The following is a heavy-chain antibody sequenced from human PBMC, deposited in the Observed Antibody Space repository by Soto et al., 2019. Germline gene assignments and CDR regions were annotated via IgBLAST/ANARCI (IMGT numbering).Heavy chain of an antibody. D-gene: IGHD3-9*01. Sequence: LRLSCAASGFTFSSYGMHWVRQAPGKGLEWVAVISYDGSNKYYADSVKGRFTISRDNSKNTLYLQMNSLRAEDTAVYYCAKAHEAPYYDILTGHFDYWGQGTLVTVSS. CDR1: GFTFSSYG. CDR3: AKAHEAPYYDILTGHFDY. CDR2: ISYDGSNK. V-gene: IGHV3-30*18. J-gene: IGHJ4*02.